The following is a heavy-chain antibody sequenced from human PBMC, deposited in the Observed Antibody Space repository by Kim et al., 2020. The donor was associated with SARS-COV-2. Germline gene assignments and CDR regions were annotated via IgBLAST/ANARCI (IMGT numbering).Heavy chain of an antibody. J-gene: IGHJ5*02. Sequence: SETLSLTCAVYGGSSSGYYWSWIRQPPGKGLEWIGEINHSGSTNYNPSLKSRVTISVDTSKNQFSLKLSSVTAADTAVYYCARVVYWFDPWGQGTLVTVS. CDR1: GGSSSGYY. V-gene: IGHV4-34*01. CDR2: INHSGST. CDR3: ARVVYWFDP.